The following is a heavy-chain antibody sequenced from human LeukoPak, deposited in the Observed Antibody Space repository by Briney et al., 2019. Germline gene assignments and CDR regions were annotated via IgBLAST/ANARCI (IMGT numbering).Heavy chain of an antibody. D-gene: IGHD5-24*01. CDR1: GYTFTSYD. Sequence: ASVKVSCKASGYTFTSYDINWVRQATGQGLEWMGWMNPNSGNTGYAQKFQGRVTITRNTSISTAYMELSSLRSEDTAVYYCARGGPKLRDGYNPEFDYWGQGTLVTVSS. J-gene: IGHJ4*02. V-gene: IGHV1-8*03. CDR3: ARGGPKLRDGYNPEFDY. CDR2: MNPNSGNT.